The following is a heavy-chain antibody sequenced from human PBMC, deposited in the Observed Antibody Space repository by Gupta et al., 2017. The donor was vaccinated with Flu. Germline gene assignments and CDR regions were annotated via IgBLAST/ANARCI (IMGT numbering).Heavy chain of an antibody. Sequence: QVQLVQSGAEVKNPGASVKVSCKSSGYTFTSYDLHLVRQATGQGLEWMGWMNPNSGNTGYAEKFQGRVNMTRDTSINTADMELRSLGSEDTAVYYCAKEDDRIGFFYGIDVWGQGTTVTVSS. D-gene: IGHD2-15*01. CDR3: AKEDDRIGFFYGIDV. CDR2: MNPNSGNT. V-gene: IGHV1-8*01. J-gene: IGHJ6*02. CDR1: GYTFTSYD.